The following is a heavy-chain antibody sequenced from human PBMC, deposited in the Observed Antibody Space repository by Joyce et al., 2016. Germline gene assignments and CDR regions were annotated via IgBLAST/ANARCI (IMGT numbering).Heavy chain of an antibody. D-gene: IGHD2-2*01. Sequence: QVQLVESGGGVVQPGMSLRLSCAASGFPFSIYGMHWVRQGPGKGLEWVAVISYTESNKHYSDSVKGRFTISRDNSKNTLYLQMNDLRAEDTAVYDCAKFFMSATPSPNDAFDIWGQGTMVTVSS. V-gene: IGHV3-30*18. J-gene: IGHJ3*02. CDR1: GFPFSIYG. CDR2: ISYTESNK. CDR3: AKFFMSATPSPNDAFDI.